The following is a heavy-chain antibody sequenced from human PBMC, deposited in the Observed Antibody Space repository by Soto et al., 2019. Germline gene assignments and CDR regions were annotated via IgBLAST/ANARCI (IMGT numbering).Heavy chain of an antibody. J-gene: IGHJ6*02. CDR3: ASTVSYYSGMDV. Sequence: SLSLSCAASGFTVSSNYMGWVRQAPGKGLEWVSVIYSGGSTYYADSVKGRFTISRDNSKNTLYLQMNSLRAEDTAVYYCASTVSYYSGMDVWGQGTTVTVSS. CDR2: IYSGGST. V-gene: IGHV3-53*01. CDR1: GFTVSSNY. D-gene: IGHD4-17*01.